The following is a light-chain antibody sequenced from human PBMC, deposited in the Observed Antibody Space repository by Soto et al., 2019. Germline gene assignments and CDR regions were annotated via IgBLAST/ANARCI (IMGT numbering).Light chain of an antibody. J-gene: IGLJ3*02. V-gene: IGLV1-44*01. Sequence: QAVVTQPPSASGTPGQRVTISCSGSSSNIGKNTANWFQQVPGTAPKLLIHGDHQRPSGVPDRFSGSKSGTSASLAISGLQSDDETDYCCAAWDDRLNGWVFGGGTKLTVL. CDR3: AAWDDRLNGWV. CDR2: GDH. CDR1: SSNIGKNT.